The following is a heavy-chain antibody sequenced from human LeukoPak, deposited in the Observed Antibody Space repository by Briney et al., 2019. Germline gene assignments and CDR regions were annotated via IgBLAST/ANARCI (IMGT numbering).Heavy chain of an antibody. CDR2: IYSGGST. CDR1: GFTVSNNY. D-gene: IGHD2-2*01. CDR3: TKDRCYGRSYFDY. Sequence: PGGSLRLSCAASGFTVSNNYMSWVRQAPGKGLEWVSVIYSGGSTYYADSVKGRFTISRDSSKNTLYLQMNGLRVEDTAVYYCTKDRCYGRSYFDYWGQGTLVTVSS. V-gene: IGHV3-66*02. J-gene: IGHJ4*02.